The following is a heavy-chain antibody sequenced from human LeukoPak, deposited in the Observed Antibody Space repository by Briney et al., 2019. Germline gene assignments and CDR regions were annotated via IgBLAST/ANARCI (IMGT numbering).Heavy chain of an antibody. Sequence: GGSLRLSCAASRFTFSNYAMHWVRQAPGKGLEWVAVISYDGSSKYYADSVKGRSTISRDNSKNTLYLQMNSLRAEDTAVYYCARGSRSGWYFFDYWGQGTLVTVSS. CDR3: ARGSRSGWYFFDY. J-gene: IGHJ4*02. CDR2: ISYDGSSK. CDR1: RFTFSNYA. D-gene: IGHD6-19*01. V-gene: IGHV3-30-3*01.